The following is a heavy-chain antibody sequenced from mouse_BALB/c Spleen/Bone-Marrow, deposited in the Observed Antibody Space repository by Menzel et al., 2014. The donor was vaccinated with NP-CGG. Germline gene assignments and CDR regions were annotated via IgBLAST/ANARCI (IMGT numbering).Heavy chain of an antibody. CDR1: GFNIRDTY. Sequence: EVQLQQSGAELVKPGASVKLSCTVSGFNIRDTYMHWVKQRPEQGLEWNGRIDPANGNTNYDPKFQGKATITADTSSNTAYLQLSSLTSEDTAVYYCASATTATFYAMDYWGQGTSVTVSS. J-gene: IGHJ4*01. V-gene: IGHV14-3*02. CDR2: IDPANGNT. D-gene: IGHD1-2*01. CDR3: ASATTATFYAMDY.